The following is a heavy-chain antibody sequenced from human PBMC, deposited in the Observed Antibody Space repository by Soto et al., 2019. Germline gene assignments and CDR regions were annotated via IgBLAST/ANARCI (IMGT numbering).Heavy chain of an antibody. CDR2: INPNSGGT. D-gene: IGHD3-3*01. J-gene: IGHJ4*02. V-gene: IGHV1-2*04. CDR3: ARGVRGPSKYDDFWSGYYTDYFDD. CDR1: GYTFTGYY. Sequence: ASVKVSCKASGYTFTGYYMHWVLQAPGQGLEWMGWINPNSGGTNYAQKFQGWVTMTRDTSISTAYMELSRLRSDDTAVYYCARGVRGPSKYDDFWSGYYTDYFDDWGQGTLVPVSS.